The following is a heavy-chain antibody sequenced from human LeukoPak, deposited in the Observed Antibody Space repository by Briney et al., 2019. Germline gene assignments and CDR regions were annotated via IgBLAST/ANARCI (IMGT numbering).Heavy chain of an antibody. CDR2: ISSSGGTI. J-gene: IGHJ4*02. CDR3: ATHCDILTGIDY. CDR1: GFTFSDSY. Sequence: GGSLRLSCAASGFTFSDSYMSWIRQAPGKGLDWVSYISSSGGTIYYADSVKGRFTISRDNAKNSLYLQMNSLRAEDTAVYYCATHCDILTGIDYWGQGTLVTVSS. V-gene: IGHV3-11*04. D-gene: IGHD3-9*01.